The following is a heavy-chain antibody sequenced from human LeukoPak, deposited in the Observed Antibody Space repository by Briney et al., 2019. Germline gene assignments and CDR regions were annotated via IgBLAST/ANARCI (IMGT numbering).Heavy chain of an antibody. D-gene: IGHD6-13*01. J-gene: IGHJ4*02. CDR2: IKQGGSEK. V-gene: IGHV3-7*01. CDR1: GFTFSCYW. Sequence: GGPLSLSCGASGFTFSCYWMSWVHQAPEKGLEWGANIKQGGSEKYYVDSVKGRFTISRDNAKNSLYLQMSSLRAEDTAVYYCARDSSSWYNFFDYWGQGTLVTVSS. CDR3: ARDSSSWYNFFDY.